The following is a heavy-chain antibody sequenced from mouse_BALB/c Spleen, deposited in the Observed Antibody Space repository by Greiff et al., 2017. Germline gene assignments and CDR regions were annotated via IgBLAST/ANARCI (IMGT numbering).Heavy chain of an antibody. D-gene: IGHD1-1*01. Sequence: EVQGVESGGGLVKPGGSLKLSCAASGFTFSDYYMYWVRQTPEKRLEWVATISDGGSYTYYPDSVKGRFTISRDNAKNNLYLQMSSLKSEDTAMYYCARDEEGYYGSRGFAYWGQGTLVTVSA. CDR3: ARDEEGYYGSRGFAY. J-gene: IGHJ3*01. CDR2: ISDGGSYT. V-gene: IGHV5-4*02. CDR1: GFTFSDYY.